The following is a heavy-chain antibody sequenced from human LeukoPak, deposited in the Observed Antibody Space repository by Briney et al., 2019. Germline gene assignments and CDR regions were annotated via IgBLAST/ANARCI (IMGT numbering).Heavy chain of an antibody. CDR3: ARDLIAVAGSGNWFDP. CDR2: ISAYNGNT. D-gene: IGHD6-19*01. J-gene: IGHJ5*02. Sequence: ASVKVSCKASVYTFTSYGISWVRQAPGQGLEWMGWISAYNGNTNYAQKLQGRVTMTTDTSTSTAYMELRSLRSDDTAVYYCARDLIAVAGSGNWFDPWGQGTLVTVSS. CDR1: VYTFTSYG. V-gene: IGHV1-18*01.